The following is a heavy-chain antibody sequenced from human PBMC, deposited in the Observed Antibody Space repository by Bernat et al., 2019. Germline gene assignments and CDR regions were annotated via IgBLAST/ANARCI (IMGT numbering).Heavy chain of an antibody. Sequence: EVQLLESGGGLVQPGGSLRLSCAASGFTFTSYAMSWVRQAPGKGLEWVSAISGSGDSTYYADSVKGRFTISRDSPKKTLYLQMNSLRAEDTAIYDCAKEGVVGVAGIRSLYFFDCWGQGTLFTVSS. D-gene: IGHD6-19*01. CDR2: ISGSGDST. V-gene: IGHV3-23*01. J-gene: IGHJ4*02. CDR3: AKEGVVGVAGIRSLYFFDC. CDR1: GFTFTSYA.